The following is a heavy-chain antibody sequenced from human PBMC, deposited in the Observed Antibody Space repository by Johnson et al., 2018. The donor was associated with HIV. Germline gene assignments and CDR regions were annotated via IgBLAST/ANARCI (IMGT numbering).Heavy chain of an antibody. CDR3: AAGCGDCYPSHWGFCAFDI. Sequence: QVQLVESGGGLVQPGGSLRLSCAASGFTFSSYGMHWVRQAPGKGLEWVAVISYDGSSKFYADSGKGRFTISRDNSKKPLYLQMNSLTGEDTAIYSCAAGCGDCYPSHWGFCAFDIWGRGTMVTVSS. V-gene: IGHV3-30*03. CDR1: GFTFSSYG. D-gene: IGHD2-21*01. J-gene: IGHJ3*02. CDR2: ISYDGSSK.